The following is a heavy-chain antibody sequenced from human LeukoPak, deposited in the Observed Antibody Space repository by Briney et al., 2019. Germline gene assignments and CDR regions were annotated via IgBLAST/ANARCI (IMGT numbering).Heavy chain of an antibody. CDR3: ARWTSCGGDCQILDY. V-gene: IGHV4-59*01. CDR2: LYYMRGA. J-gene: IGHJ4*02. D-gene: IGHD2-21*02. CDR1: GGSISGYY. Sequence: SETLSLTCTVSGGSISGYYWSWSRQPPGKGVEWIGNLYYMRGAWYKSSLKSRVTTSVDTSKNEFSLKLSSVTAADTAVYYCARWTSCGGDCQILDYWGQGILVTVSS.